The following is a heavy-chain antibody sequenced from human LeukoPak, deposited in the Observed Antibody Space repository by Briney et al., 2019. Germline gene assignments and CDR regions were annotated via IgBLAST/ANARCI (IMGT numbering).Heavy chain of an antibody. D-gene: IGHD4-23*01. CDR2: INPSGGST. J-gene: IGHJ6*03. CDR1: GYTFTGYY. Sequence: ASVKVSCKASGYTFTGYYMHWVRQAPGQGLEWMGIINPSGGSTSYAQKFQGRVTMTRDMSTSTVYMELSSLRPEDTAVYYCARDYSASTGGNSDYYYYYYMDVWGKGTTVTVSS. V-gene: IGHV1-46*01. CDR3: ARDYSASTGGNSDYYYYYYMDV.